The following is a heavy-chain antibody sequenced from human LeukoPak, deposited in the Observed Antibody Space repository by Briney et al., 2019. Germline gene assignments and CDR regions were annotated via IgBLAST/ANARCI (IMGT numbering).Heavy chain of an antibody. CDR3: ARAYRGVYNWFDP. D-gene: IGHD3-10*01. CDR1: GGSISSSSYY. Sequence: SETLSLTCTVSGGSISSSSYYWGWIRQPPGKGLEWIGSIYYSGSTYYNPSLKSRVTISVDTSKNQFSLKLSSVTAADTAVYYCARAYRGVYNWFDPWGQGTLVTVSS. CDR2: IYYSGST. V-gene: IGHV4-39*07. J-gene: IGHJ5*02.